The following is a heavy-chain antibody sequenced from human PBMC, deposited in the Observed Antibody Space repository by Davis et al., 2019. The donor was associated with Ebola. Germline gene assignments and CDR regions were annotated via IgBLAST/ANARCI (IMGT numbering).Heavy chain of an antibody. CDR3: ARVNYDFWSGYANWFDP. J-gene: IGHJ5*02. V-gene: IGHV1-46*01. D-gene: IGHD3-3*01. CDR2: IAPSGDFT. Sequence: ASVKVSCKASGYTFTDYYMNWVRQAPGQGLEWMGIIAPSGDFTRFAPKFQGRITLTTDTSTNTVYMELTSLKSEDTAVYYCARVNYDFWSGYANWFDPWGQGTLVTVSS. CDR1: GYTFTDYY.